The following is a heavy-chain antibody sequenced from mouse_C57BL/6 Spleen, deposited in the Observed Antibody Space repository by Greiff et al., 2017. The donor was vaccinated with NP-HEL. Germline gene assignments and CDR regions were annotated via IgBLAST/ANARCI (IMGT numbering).Heavy chain of an antibody. CDR3: ARQYGNYHDY. J-gene: IGHJ2*01. Sequence: EVKLMESGGDLVKPGGSLKLSCAASGFTFSSYGMSWVRQTPDKRLEWVATISSGGSYTYYPDSVKGRFTISRDNAKNTLYLQMSSLKSEDTAMYYCARQYGNYHDYWGQGTTLTVSS. CDR2: ISSGGSYT. D-gene: IGHD2-1*01. CDR1: GFTFSSYG. V-gene: IGHV5-6*01.